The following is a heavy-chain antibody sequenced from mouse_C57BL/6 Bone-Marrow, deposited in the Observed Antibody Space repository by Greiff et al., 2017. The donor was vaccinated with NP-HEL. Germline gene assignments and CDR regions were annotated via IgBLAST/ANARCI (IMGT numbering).Heavy chain of an antibody. V-gene: IGHV1-9*01. CDR1: GYTFTGYW. CDR2: ILPGSGST. D-gene: IGHD1-1*01. CDR3: ARSPYYYGSSFRYWYIDV. J-gene: IGHJ1*03. Sequence: QVQLQQSGAELMKPGASVKLSCKATGYTFTGYWIEWVKQRPGHGLEWIGEILPGSGSTNYNEKFKGKATFTADTSSNTAYMQLSSLTTEDSAIYYCARSPYYYGSSFRYWYIDVWGTGTTVTVSS.